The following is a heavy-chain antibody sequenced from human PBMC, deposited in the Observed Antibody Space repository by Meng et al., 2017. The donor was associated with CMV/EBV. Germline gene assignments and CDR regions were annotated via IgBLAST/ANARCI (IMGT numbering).Heavy chain of an antibody. CDR3: ARDNRRGGVDY. CDR2: IYYSGST. D-gene: IGHD3-3*01. V-gene: IGHV4-39*07. CDR1: GGSISSSSYY. Sequence: LRCQESGPGLVKPSETLSRTCTVSGGSISSSSYYWGWIRQPPGKGLEWIGSIYYSGSTYYNPSLKSRVTISVDTSKNQFSLKLSSVTAADTAVYYCARDNRRGGVDYWGQGTLVTVSS. J-gene: IGHJ4*02.